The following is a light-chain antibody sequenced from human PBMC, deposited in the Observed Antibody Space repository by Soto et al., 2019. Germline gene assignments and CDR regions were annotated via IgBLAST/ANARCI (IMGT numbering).Light chain of an antibody. V-gene: IGKV1-39*01. Sequence: DFQLTQSPSSRSASVGDRVTITCRASQCISTYLAWYQQKPGKAPNVLINVASTLRSGVPSRFSGSGSGTDFNLTINSLKPEDFATYFCQQNFTTTLTFGGGTKVDIK. J-gene: IGKJ4*01. CDR1: QCISTY. CDR2: VAS. CDR3: QQNFTTTLT.